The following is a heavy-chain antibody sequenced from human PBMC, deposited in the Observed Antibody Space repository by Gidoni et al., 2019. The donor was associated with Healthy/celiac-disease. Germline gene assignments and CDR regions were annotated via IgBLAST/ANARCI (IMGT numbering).Heavy chain of an antibody. CDR1: GFTFSGSA. CDR2: IRSKANSYAT. Sequence: EVQLVESGGGLVQPGGSLKLSCAASGFTFSGSAMHWVRQASGKGLEWVGRIRSKANSYATAYAASVKGRFTISRDDSKNTAYLQMNSLKTEDTAVYYCTSVLHYYGSGSYYTGGQGTLVTVSS. V-gene: IGHV3-73*02. J-gene: IGHJ4*02. CDR3: TSVLHYYGSGSYYT. D-gene: IGHD3-10*01.